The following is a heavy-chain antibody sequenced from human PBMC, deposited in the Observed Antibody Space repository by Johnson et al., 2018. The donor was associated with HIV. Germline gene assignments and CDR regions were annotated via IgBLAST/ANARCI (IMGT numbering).Heavy chain of an antibody. CDR1: GFTFSSYG. V-gene: IGHV3-20*04. D-gene: IGHD4-23*01. Sequence: VQLVESGGGVVQPGGSLRLSCAASGFTFSSYGMSWVRQAPGKGLEWVSGISWNSGSIGYADSVKGRFTISRENAKNSLDLQMNSLRGEDTALYYCARATAYGGRVDGFDIWGQGTMVTVSS. CDR3: ARATAYGGRVDGFDI. J-gene: IGHJ3*02. CDR2: ISWNSGSI.